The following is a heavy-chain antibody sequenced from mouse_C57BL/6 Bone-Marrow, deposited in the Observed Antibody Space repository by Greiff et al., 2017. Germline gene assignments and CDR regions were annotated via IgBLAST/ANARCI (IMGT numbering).Heavy chain of an antibody. J-gene: IGHJ2*01. CDR1: GFTFSSYA. CDR3: AREGYYGEDY. D-gene: IGHD1-1*01. CDR2: ISDGGSYT. Sequence: EVKVEESGGGFVKPGGSLKLSCAASGFTFSSYAMPWVRQTPEKRLEWVATISDGGSYTYYPDNVKGRFTISRDNAKNNLYLQMSHLKSEDTAMYYWAREGYYGEDYWGQGTTLTVSS. V-gene: IGHV5-4*01.